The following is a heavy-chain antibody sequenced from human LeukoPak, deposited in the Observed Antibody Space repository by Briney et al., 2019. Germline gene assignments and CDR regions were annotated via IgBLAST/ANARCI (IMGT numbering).Heavy chain of an antibody. CDR1: GGSISSYY. J-gene: IGHJ6*03. Sequence: SETLSLTCTVSGGSISSYYWSWIRQPPGKGLEWIGYIHYSGSTNYNPSLKSRVTISVDTSKNQFSLKLSSVTAADTAVYYCARTTEAHSWRTRYYDYYMDVWGKGTTVTVSS. CDR2: IHYSGST. CDR3: ARTTEAHSWRTRYYDYYMDV. D-gene: IGHD6-13*01. V-gene: IGHV4-59*01.